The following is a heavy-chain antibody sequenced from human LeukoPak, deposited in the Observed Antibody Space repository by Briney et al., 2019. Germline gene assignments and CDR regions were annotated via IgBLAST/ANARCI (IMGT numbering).Heavy chain of an antibody. Sequence: SETLSLTCTVSGGSISSYYWSWIRQPPGKGLEWIGEINHSGSTNYNPSLKSRVTISVGTSKNQFSLKLSSVTAADTAVYYCARHRIRYDILTGYPANFDYWGQGTLVTVSS. CDR3: ARHRIRYDILTGYPANFDY. CDR2: INHSGST. J-gene: IGHJ4*02. V-gene: IGHV4-34*01. CDR1: GGSISSYY. D-gene: IGHD3-9*01.